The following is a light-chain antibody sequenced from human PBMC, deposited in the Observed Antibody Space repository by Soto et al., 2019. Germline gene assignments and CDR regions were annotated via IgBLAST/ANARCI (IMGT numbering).Light chain of an antibody. Sequence: QSVLTQPASVSGSPGQSITISCTGTSSDVGGYNYVSWYQLHPGKAPKLMIHEVSERPSGVSNRFSGSKSGNTASLTISGLQAEDEADYYCASYASSVTYVFGSGTKVTV. CDR2: EVS. V-gene: IGLV2-14*01. CDR3: ASYASSVTYV. CDR1: SSDVGGYNY. J-gene: IGLJ1*01.